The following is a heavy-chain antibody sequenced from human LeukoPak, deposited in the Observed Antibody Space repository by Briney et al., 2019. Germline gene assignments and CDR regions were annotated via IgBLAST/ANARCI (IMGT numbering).Heavy chain of an antibody. V-gene: IGHV3-48*02. D-gene: IGHD4-23*01. CDR3: ARGDYGGFYGMDV. Sequence: GGSLRLSCAASGFTFSGYSMNWVRQAPGKGLEWVSYADSVKGRFTISRDNAKNSLYLQMNSLRDEDTAVYCCARGDYGGFYGMDVWGQGTTVTVSS. J-gene: IGHJ6*02. CDR1: GFTFSGYS.